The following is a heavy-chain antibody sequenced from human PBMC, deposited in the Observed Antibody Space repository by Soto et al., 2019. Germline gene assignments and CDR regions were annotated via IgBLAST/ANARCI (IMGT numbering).Heavy chain of an antibody. J-gene: IGHJ6*03. V-gene: IGHV3-23*01. D-gene: IGHD5-12*01. Sequence: GGSLRLSCAASGFTFSSYAMSWVRQAPGKGLEWVSAISGSGDSTYYADSVKGRFTISRDNSKNTLYLQMNGLRAEDTAVYYCAKGWASYYYYYMDVWGKGTTVTVSS. CDR2: ISGSGDST. CDR3: AKGWASYYYYYMDV. CDR1: GFTFSSYA.